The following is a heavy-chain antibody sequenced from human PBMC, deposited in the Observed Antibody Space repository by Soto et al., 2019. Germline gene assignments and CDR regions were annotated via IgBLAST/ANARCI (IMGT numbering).Heavy chain of an antibody. D-gene: IGHD5-18*01. Sequence: GASVKVSCKASGYTFTGYYMHWVRQAPGQGLEWMGWINPNSGGTNYAQKFQGWVTTTRDTSISTAYMELSRLRSDDTAVYYCAREAGYSYGLGYYGMDVWGQGTTVTVS. CDR3: AREAGYSYGLGYYGMDV. V-gene: IGHV1-2*04. CDR1: GYTFTGYY. J-gene: IGHJ6*02. CDR2: INPNSGGT.